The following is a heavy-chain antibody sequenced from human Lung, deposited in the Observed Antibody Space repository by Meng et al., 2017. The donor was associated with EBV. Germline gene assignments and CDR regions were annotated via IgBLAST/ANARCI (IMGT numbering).Heavy chain of an antibody. J-gene: IGHJ4*02. CDR3: ARLYCSGGSCYTIDY. V-gene: IGHV7-4-1*02. D-gene: IGHD2-15*01. Sequence: QVPVVQLGSELKKPGASVKVSCKASGYTFTNYAMNWVRQAPGQGLEWMGWINTNTGNPTYAQGFTGRFVFSLDTSVSTAYLQISSLKAADTAVYYCARLYCSGGSCYTIDYWGQGTLVTVSS. CDR1: GYTFTNYA. CDR2: INTNTGNP.